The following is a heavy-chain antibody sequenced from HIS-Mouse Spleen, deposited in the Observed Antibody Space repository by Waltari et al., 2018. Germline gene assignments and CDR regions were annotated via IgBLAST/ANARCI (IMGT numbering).Heavy chain of an antibody. V-gene: IGHV4-59*01. J-gene: IGHJ3*02. CDR3: AREVVAGVAFDI. CDR1: GGSISSYY. CDR2: IYYSGST. D-gene: IGHD2-15*01. Sequence: QVQLQESGPGLVKPSETLSLTCTVSGGSISSYYWSWIRQPPGKGLEWIGYIYYSGSTNYNPSLKSRVTISVDTSKNQFSLKLSSVTAADTAVYYCAREVVAGVAFDIWGQGTMVTVSS.